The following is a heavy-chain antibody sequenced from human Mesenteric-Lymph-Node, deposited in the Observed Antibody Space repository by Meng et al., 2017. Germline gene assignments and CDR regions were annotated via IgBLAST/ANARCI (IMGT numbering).Heavy chain of an antibody. J-gene: IGHJ5*02. CDR1: GFPLSSYS. CDR3: ARDQGVYGDYENWFDP. D-gene: IGHD4-17*01. CDR2: ISSSSSYI. V-gene: IGHV3-21*01. Sequence: GRLVGAGGGLVQPGGSLRRSCAASGFPLSSYSMNWVRQAPGKGLEWVSSISSSSSYIYYADSVKGRFTISRDNAKNSLYLQMNSLRAEDTAVYYCARDQGVYGDYENWFDPWGQGTLVTVSS.